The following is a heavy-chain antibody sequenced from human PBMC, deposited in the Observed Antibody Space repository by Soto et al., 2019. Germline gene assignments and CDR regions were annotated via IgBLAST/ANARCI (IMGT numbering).Heavy chain of an antibody. V-gene: IGHV4-39*01. Sequence: SETLSLTCTVSGGSISSSSYYWGWIRQPPGKGLEWIGSIYYSGRTYYNPSLKSRVTISVDTSKNQFSLKLSSVTAADTAVYYCARRERGYSYGPNYFDYWGQGTLVTVSS. CDR1: GGSISSSSYY. D-gene: IGHD5-18*01. J-gene: IGHJ4*02. CDR2: IYYSGRT. CDR3: ARRERGYSYGPNYFDY.